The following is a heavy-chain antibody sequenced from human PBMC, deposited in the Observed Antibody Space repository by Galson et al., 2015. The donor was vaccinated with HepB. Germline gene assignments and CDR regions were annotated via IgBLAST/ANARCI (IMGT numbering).Heavy chain of an antibody. V-gene: IGHV3-11*05. CDR1: GFTFSDYY. CDR3: TRVMRDWGIFGLAVKGVWNYYGMDV. J-gene: IGHJ6*02. CDR2: ATSSSSYR. D-gene: IGHD3/OR15-3a*01. Sequence: SLRLSCAASGFTFSDYYMSWIRQAPGKGLEWISYATSSSSYRSYADSVKGRFTISRDNAKNALYLQMNSLRAEDTAVYYCTRVMRDWGIFGLAVKGVWNYYGMDVWGQGTTVTVSS.